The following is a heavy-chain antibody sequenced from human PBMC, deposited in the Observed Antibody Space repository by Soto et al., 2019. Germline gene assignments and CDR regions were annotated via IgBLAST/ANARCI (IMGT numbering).Heavy chain of an antibody. CDR3: AREVTSPAASDAFDI. J-gene: IGHJ3*02. CDR1: GGSISSDNYF. Sequence: SETLSLTCTVSGGSISSDNYFWSWIRQHPGKGLEWIGYIDYIGRAYYNPSLKSRVTTSVDTSKNQFSLRLSSVTVADTATYYCAREVTSPAASDAFDIWGQGTVVTVSS. D-gene: IGHD2-2*01. CDR2: IDYIGRA. V-gene: IGHV4-31*03.